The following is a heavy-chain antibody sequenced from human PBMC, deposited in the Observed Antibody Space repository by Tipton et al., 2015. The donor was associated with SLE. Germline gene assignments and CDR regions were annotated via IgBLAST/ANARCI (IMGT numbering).Heavy chain of an antibody. CDR3: ARQVTNRWHVVWFDP. V-gene: IGHV4-38-2*01. D-gene: IGHD2-15*01. J-gene: IGHJ5*02. CDR2: IYHSGNT. Sequence: TLSLTCAVSDYSISSGYYWGWIRQPPGKGLEWIGSIYHSGNTFYNPSLRGRVTVSVDTSKNQFSLKLNSVTAADTAVYYCARQVTNRWHVVWFDPWGQGTLVTVSS. CDR1: DYSISSGYY.